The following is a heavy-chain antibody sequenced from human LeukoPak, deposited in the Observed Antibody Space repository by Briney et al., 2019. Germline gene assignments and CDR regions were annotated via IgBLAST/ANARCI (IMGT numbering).Heavy chain of an antibody. V-gene: IGHV4-38-2*02. CDR1: GYSISSGYY. D-gene: IGHD1-26*01. CDR2: IYHSGST. J-gene: IGHJ4*02. Sequence: SETLSLTCTVSGYSISSGYYWGWIRQPPGKGLEWIGSIYHSGSTYYNPSLKSRVTISVDTSKNQFSLKLSSVTAADTAVYYCASTEGATYNFDYWGQGTLVTVSS. CDR3: ASTEGATYNFDY.